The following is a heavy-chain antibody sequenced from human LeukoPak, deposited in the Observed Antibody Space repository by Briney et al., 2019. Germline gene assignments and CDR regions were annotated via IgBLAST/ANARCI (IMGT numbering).Heavy chain of an antibody. Sequence: SETLSLTCTVSGYSISSGYYWGWIRQPPGKGLEWIGSIYHSGSTYYNPSLKSRVTISVDTSKNQFSLKLSSVTAADTAVYYCARVPTSGYYYPGAFDIWGQGTMVTVSS. V-gene: IGHV4-38-2*02. CDR3: ARVPTSGYYYPGAFDI. CDR1: GYSISSGYY. CDR2: IYHSGST. D-gene: IGHD3-22*01. J-gene: IGHJ3*02.